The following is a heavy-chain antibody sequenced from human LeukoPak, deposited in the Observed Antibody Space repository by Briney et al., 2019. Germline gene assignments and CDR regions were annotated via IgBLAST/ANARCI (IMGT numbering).Heavy chain of an antibody. CDR1: GFTVSSNY. J-gene: IGHJ4*02. V-gene: IGHV3-66*02. D-gene: IGHD3-3*01. CDR2: IYSGGST. Sequence: GGSLRLSCAASGFTVSSNYMSWVRQAPGKGLEWVSVIYSGGSTYYADSVKGRFTISRDNSKNTLYLQMNSLRAEDTAVYYCARVSSDTGFWSGSVHYFDYWGQGTLVTVSS. CDR3: ARVSSDTGFWSGSVHYFDY.